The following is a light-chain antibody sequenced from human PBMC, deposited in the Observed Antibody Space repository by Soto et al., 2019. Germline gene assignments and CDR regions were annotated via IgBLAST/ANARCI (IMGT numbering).Light chain of an antibody. CDR1: QSVHNF. CDR3: QQANSFPYT. Sequence: EVVLTQSPATLSLSPGDRAALSCKASQSVHNFLAWYQQKPGQAPRLLIYGASNRAAGIPARFSGSGSGTDFTLTISSLQPEDSATYYCQQANSFPYTFGQGTKVDIK. V-gene: IGKV3-11*01. J-gene: IGKJ2*01. CDR2: GAS.